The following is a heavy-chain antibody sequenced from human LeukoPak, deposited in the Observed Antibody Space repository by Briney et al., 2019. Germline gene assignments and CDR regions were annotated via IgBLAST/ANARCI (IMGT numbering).Heavy chain of an antibody. D-gene: IGHD3-22*01. Sequence: GASAKVSCKASGYTFTSYYMHWVRQAPGQGLEWMGIINPSGGSTSYAQKFQGRVTMTRDTSTSTVYMELSSLRSEDTAVYYCARVYYDSSGYPLFDPWGQGTLVTVSS. V-gene: IGHV1-46*01. CDR2: INPSGGST. CDR1: GYTFTSYY. CDR3: ARVYYDSSGYPLFDP. J-gene: IGHJ5*02.